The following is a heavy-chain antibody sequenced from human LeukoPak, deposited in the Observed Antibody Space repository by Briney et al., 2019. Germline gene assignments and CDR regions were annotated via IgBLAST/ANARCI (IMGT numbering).Heavy chain of an antibody. CDR2: IKEDGTEK. Sequence: GGSLRLSCAGSGFTFSDFWMTWVRQTPGKGLEWVANIKEDGTEKNLVDSVKGRFTISRDNTKNTLYLQMNSLRAEDTAVYYCARVDSSGWPYFDYWGQGTLVTVSS. J-gene: IGHJ4*02. D-gene: IGHD6-19*01. CDR3: ARVDSSGWPYFDY. V-gene: IGHV3-7*01. CDR1: GFTFSDFW.